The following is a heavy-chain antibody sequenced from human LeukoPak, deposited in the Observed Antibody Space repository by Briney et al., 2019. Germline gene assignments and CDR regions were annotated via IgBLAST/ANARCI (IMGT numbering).Heavy chain of an antibody. Sequence: GGSLRLSCAASGFTFDDHGMSWVRQAPGKGLEWVSGINWNGGSTGYADSVKGRFTISRDNAKNSLYLQMNSLRAEDTAVYYCARGRSYSSSIVDEDYWGQGTLVTVSS. J-gene: IGHJ4*02. CDR1: GFTFDDHG. CDR2: INWNGGST. V-gene: IGHV3-20*04. D-gene: IGHD6-6*01. CDR3: ARGRSYSSSIVDEDY.